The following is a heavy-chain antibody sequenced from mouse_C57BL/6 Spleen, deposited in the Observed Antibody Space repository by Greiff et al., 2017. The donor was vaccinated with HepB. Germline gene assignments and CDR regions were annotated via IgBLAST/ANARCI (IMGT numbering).Heavy chain of an antibody. CDR1: GYSFTDYN. V-gene: IGHV1-39*01. CDR3: ARGLIYGSSYGYFDV. J-gene: IGHJ1*03. Sequence: VQLKESGPELVKPGASVKISCKASGYSFTDYNMNWVKQSNGKSLEWIGVINPNYGTTSSNQKFKGKATLTVDQSSSTAYMQLNSLTSEDSAVYYCARGLIYGSSYGYFDVWGTGTTVTVSS. D-gene: IGHD1-1*01. CDR2: INPNYGTT.